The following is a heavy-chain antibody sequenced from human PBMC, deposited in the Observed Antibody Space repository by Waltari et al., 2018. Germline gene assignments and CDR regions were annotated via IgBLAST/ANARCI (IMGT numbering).Heavy chain of an antibody. CDR2: INHSGST. V-gene: IGHV4-34*01. J-gene: IGHJ3*02. D-gene: IGHD5-12*01. CDR3: ARLGRLGRWLQILGPFDI. Sequence: QVQLQQWGAGLLKPSETLSLTCAVYGGSFSGYYWSWIRQPPGKGLEWIGEINHSGSTHYNPSLKSRVTISVDTSKNQFSLKLSSVTAADTAVYYCARLGRLGRWLQILGPFDIWGQGTMVTVSS. CDR1: GGSFSGYY.